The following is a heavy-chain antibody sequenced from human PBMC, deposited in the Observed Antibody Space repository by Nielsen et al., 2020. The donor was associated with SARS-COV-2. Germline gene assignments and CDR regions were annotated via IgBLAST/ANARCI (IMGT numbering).Heavy chain of an antibody. D-gene: IGHD3-22*01. CDR2: ISYDGSNK. V-gene: IGHV3-30*18. J-gene: IGHJ4*02. CDR3: AKDFPYYYDSSGYYSSAGFDY. Sequence: GESLKISCAASGFTFSSYGMHWVRQAPGKGLEWVAVISYDGSNKYYADSVKGRFTISRDNSKNTLYLQMNSLRAEDTAVYYCAKDFPYYYDSSGYYSSAGFDYWGQGTLVTVSS. CDR1: GFTFSSYG.